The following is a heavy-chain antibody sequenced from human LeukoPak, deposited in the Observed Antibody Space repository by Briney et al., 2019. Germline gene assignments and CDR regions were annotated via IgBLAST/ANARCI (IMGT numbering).Heavy chain of an antibody. Sequence: PGRSLRLSCAASGFTFSSYGMHWVRQAPGKGLEWVAVISYNGSNKYYADSVKGRFTISRDNSKNTLYLQMNSLRAEDTAVYYCARDPGANGYWGQGTLVTVSS. CDR3: ARDPGANGY. V-gene: IGHV3-30*03. CDR1: GFTFSSYG. J-gene: IGHJ4*02. CDR2: ISYNGSNK. D-gene: IGHD1-26*01.